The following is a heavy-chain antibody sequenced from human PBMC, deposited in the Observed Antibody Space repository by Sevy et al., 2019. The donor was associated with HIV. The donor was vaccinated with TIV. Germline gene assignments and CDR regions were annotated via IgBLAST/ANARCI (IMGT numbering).Heavy chain of an antibody. CDR1: GDSVSSNSAA. V-gene: IGHV6-1*01. Sequence: SQTRSLTGAISGDSVSSNSAAWNWIRQSPSRGLEWLGRTYYTSKWNNNYAVSVKSRITINPDSSKNQFSLQLNSVTPEDTAVNYCVRGDTGDGRHGFDIWDQGTMVTVSS. CDR2: TYYTSKWNN. D-gene: IGHD7-27*01. CDR3: VRGDTGDGRHGFDI. J-gene: IGHJ3*02.